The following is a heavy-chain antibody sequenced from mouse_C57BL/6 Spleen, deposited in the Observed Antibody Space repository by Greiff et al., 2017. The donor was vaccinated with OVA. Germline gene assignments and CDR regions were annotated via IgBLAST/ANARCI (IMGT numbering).Heavy chain of an antibody. Sequence: QVQLQQSGAELAKPGASVKLSCKASGYTFTSYWMHWVKQRPGQGLEWIGYINPSSGYTKYYQKFKDKATFTADKSSSTANKQLSSLTYEESAVYYRARNYYGSSYAMDYWGQGTSVTVSS. CDR2: INPSSGYT. CDR3: ARNYYGSSYAMDY. CDR1: GYTFTSYW. J-gene: IGHJ4*01. D-gene: IGHD1-1*01. V-gene: IGHV1-7*01.